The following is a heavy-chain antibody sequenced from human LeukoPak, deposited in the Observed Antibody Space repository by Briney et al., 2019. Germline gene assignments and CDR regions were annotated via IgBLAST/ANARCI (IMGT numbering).Heavy chain of an antibody. CDR3: ARGITIFGVVPSHFNY. V-gene: IGHV4-59*01. CDR2: IYYSGST. Sequence: SETLSLTCTVSGGSISSYYWSWIRQPPGKGLEWIGYIYYSGSTNYNPSLKSRVTISVDTSKNQFSLKLSSVTAADTAVYYCARGITIFGVVPSHFNYWAREPWSPSPQ. CDR1: GGSISSYY. J-gene: IGHJ4*02. D-gene: IGHD3-3*01.